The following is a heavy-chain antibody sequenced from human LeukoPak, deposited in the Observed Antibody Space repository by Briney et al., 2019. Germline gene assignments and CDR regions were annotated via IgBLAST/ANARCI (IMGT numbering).Heavy chain of an antibody. V-gene: IGHV3-30*18. CDR3: AKEPYDTSGFYWGGFDS. J-gene: IGHJ4*02. Sequence: PGGSLRLSCAASGFTLSSHAMHWVRQAPGKGLEWVAGISYGGNDQDYADSVRGRFTISRDNSKNTLYLEMISLRAEDTAVYYCAKEPYDTSGFYWGGFDSWGQGTLVTVSS. CDR2: ISYGGNDQ. CDR1: GFTLSSHA. D-gene: IGHD3-22*01.